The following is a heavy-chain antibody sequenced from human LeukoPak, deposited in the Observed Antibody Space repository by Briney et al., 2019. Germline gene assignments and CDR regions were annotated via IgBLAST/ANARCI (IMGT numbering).Heavy chain of an antibody. CDR2: INHSGST. CDR1: GGSFSGYS. CDR3: ARIFSGWYRKSYYFDY. Sequence: PSETLSLTCAVYGGSFSGYSWTWIRQPPGKGLEWIGEINHSGSTNYNPSLKSRVTISVDTSKNQFSLKLSSVTAADTAVYYCARIFSGWYRKSYYFDYWGQGTLVTVSS. J-gene: IGHJ4*02. D-gene: IGHD6-19*01. V-gene: IGHV4-34*01.